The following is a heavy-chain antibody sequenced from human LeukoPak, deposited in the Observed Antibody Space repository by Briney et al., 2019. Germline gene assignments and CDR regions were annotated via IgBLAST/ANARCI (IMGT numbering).Heavy chain of an antibody. J-gene: IGHJ6*03. Sequence: GRSLRLSCAASGFTFDDYAMHWVRQAPGKGLEWVSVIYSGGSTYYADSVKGRFTISRDNSKNTLYLQMNSLRAEDTAVYYCARGTTAAGKKHYYYYYMDVWGKGTTVTISS. CDR1: GFTFDDYA. CDR2: IYSGGST. CDR3: ARGTTAAGKKHYYYYYMDV. V-gene: IGHV3-53*01. D-gene: IGHD6-13*01.